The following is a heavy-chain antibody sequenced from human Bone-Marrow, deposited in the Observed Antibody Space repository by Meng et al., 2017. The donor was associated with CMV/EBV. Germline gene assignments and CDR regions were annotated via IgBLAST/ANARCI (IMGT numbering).Heavy chain of an antibody. Sequence: GESLKISCAASGFTFRNYWMHWVRQNPGKGLVWVSRINSDGSTTTYADSVKGRFTISRDNAKNTLYLQMSSLRAEDTAIHYCARVTYYYDSGGYGRALYYFDYWGQGTLVTVSS. CDR3: ARVTYYYDSGGYGRALYYFDY. V-gene: IGHV3-74*01. D-gene: IGHD3-22*01. J-gene: IGHJ4*02. CDR1: GFTFRNYW. CDR2: INSDGSTT.